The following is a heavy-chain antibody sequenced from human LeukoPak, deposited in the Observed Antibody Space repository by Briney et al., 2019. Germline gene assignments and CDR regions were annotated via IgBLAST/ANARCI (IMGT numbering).Heavy chain of an antibody. CDR1: GYTFTSYD. CDR3: ARVSAAGKVRDY. V-gene: IGHV1-8*03. J-gene: IGHJ4*02. D-gene: IGHD6-13*01. CDR2: MNPNSGNT. Sequence: GASVKVSCKASGYTFTSYDINWVRQATGQGLEWMGWMNPNSGNTGYAQKFQGRVTITRNTSISTAYMELSSLRSEDTAVYYCARVSAAGKVRDYWGQGTLVTVSS.